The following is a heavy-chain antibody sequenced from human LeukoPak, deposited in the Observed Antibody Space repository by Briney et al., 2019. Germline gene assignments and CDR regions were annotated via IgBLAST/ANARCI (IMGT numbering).Heavy chain of an antibody. CDR2: IIPIFGTA. Sequence: SVKVSCKASGGTFSSYAISWVRQAPGQGLEWMGGIIPIFGTANYAQKFQGRVTITADESTSTAYMELRSLRSDDTAVYYCARVYNWNTQSFDYWGQGTLVTVSS. D-gene: IGHD1/OR15-1a*01. CDR3: ARVYNWNTQSFDY. V-gene: IGHV1-69*13. J-gene: IGHJ4*02. CDR1: GGTFSSYA.